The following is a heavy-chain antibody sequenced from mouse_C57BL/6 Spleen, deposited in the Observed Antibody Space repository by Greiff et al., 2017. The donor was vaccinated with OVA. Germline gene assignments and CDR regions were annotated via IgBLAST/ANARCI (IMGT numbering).Heavy chain of an antibody. V-gene: IGHV1-80*01. Sequence: QVQLKQSGAELVKPGASVKISCKASGYAFSSYWMNWVKQRPGKGLEWIGQIYPGDGDTNYNGKFKGKATLTADKSSSTAYMQLSSLTSEDSAVYFCAREDYYGSRSFAYWGQGTLVTVSA. D-gene: IGHD1-1*01. CDR3: AREDYYGSRSFAY. CDR2: IYPGDGDT. J-gene: IGHJ3*01. CDR1: GYAFSSYW.